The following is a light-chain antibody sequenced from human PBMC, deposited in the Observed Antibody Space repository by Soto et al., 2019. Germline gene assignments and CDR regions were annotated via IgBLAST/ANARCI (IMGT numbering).Light chain of an antibody. Sequence: DIQMTQSPSTLPASVGDRVTITCRASQSVSSWLAWYQQKPGKAPKLLIFKASILDSGVPSRFSGSGSGTEFTLTISSLLPDDVATYFCQQYNSYPWTFGQGTKVEIK. J-gene: IGKJ1*01. CDR3: QQYNSYPWT. CDR1: QSVSSW. CDR2: KAS. V-gene: IGKV1-5*03.